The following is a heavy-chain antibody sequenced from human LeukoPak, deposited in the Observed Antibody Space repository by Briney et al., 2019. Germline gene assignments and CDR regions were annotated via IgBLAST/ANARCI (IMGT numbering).Heavy chain of an antibody. CDR2: ISGSGGGT. D-gene: IGHD2-21*01. V-gene: IGHV3-23*01. Sequence: GESLRLSCAASGFTFSDYGMSWVRQAPGKGLEWVSGISGSGGGTYYADSVQGRFTISRDNSKKTLYLQMNSLRVDDTALYYCAKGRIAPDDWGQGTLFIVSS. CDR1: GFTFSDYG. CDR3: AKGRIAPDD. J-gene: IGHJ4*02.